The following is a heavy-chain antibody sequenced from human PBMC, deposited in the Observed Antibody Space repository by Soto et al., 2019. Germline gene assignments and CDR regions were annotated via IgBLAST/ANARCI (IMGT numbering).Heavy chain of an antibody. D-gene: IGHD3-22*01. J-gene: IGHJ6*02. CDR3: ARDYYDSSGLLRDYYYGMDV. Sequence: QVQLQESGPGLVKPSQTLSLTCTVSGGSISSGGYYWSWIRQHPGKGLEWIGYIYYSGSTYYNPSLKSRVTISVDTSKNQFSLKLSSATAADTAVYYCARDYYDSSGLLRDYYYGMDVWGQGTTVTVSS. V-gene: IGHV4-31*03. CDR1: GGSISSGGYY. CDR2: IYYSGST.